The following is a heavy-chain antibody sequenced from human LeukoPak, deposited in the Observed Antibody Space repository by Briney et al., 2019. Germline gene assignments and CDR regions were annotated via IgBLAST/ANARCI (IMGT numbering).Heavy chain of an antibody. CDR1: GFTFDDYA. CDR2: ISWYSGSI. D-gene: IGHD3-22*01. Sequence: GGSLRLSCAASGFTFDDYAMHWVRQAPGKGLEWVSGISWYSGSIGYADSVKGRFTISRDNAKNSLYLQMNSLRAEDTALYYCAKDYDSSGASFDYWGQGTLVTVSS. V-gene: IGHV3-9*01. J-gene: IGHJ4*02. CDR3: AKDYDSSGASFDY.